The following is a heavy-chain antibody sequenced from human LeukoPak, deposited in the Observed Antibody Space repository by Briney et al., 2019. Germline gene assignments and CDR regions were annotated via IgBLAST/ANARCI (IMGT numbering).Heavy chain of an antibody. CDR3: ARDHGIQVWASLDY. J-gene: IGHJ4*02. CDR2: ISSSGSTI. Sequence: GGSLRLSCAASGFTFSSYEMNWVRQAPGKGLEWVSYISSSGSTIYYADSVKGRFTISRDNAKNSLYLQMNSLRAEDTAVYYCARDHGIQVWASLDYWGQGTLVTVSS. CDR1: GFTFSSYE. D-gene: IGHD5-18*01. V-gene: IGHV3-48*03.